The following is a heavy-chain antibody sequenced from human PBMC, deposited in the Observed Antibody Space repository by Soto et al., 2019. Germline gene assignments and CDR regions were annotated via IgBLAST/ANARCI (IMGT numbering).Heavy chain of an antibody. CDR2: INDSGNT. CDR3: ARHHVRGRTIAGAAEF. J-gene: IGHJ4*02. D-gene: IGHD1-26*01. Sequence: PSETLSLTCAAYGGSVSGYYLSWIRQPPGKALEWIAEINDSGNTNYNPSLKSRVTISVDTSKNQLFLNLTSVTAADTAMYYCARHHVRGRTIAGAAEFWGQGTLVTVSS. V-gene: IGHV4-34*01. CDR1: GGSVSGYY.